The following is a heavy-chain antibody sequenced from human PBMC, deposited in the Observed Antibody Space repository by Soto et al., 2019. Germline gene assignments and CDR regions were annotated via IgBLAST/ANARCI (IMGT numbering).Heavy chain of an antibody. CDR2: INHSGST. Sequence: SETLSLTRAVYGGSFSGYYWSWIRQPPGKGLEWIGEINHSGSTNYNPSLKSRVTISVDTSKNQFSLKLSSVTAADTAVYYCARYCSGGSCYGGGWFDPWGQGTLVTVSS. CDR1: GGSFSGYY. V-gene: IGHV4-34*01. J-gene: IGHJ5*02. CDR3: ARYCSGGSCYGGGWFDP. D-gene: IGHD2-15*01.